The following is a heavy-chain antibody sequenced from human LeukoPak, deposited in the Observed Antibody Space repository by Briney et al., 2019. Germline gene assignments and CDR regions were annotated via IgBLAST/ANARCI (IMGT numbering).Heavy chain of an antibody. CDR1: GFTFSSYA. J-gene: IGHJ4*02. Sequence: GGSLRLSCAASGFTFSSYAMSWVRQAPGKGLEWVSYISSSGSTIYYADSVKGRFTISRDNAKNSLYLQMNSLRAEDTAVYYCARVSDIVATITFDYWGQGTLVTVSS. V-gene: IGHV3-48*03. D-gene: IGHD5-12*01. CDR2: ISSSGSTI. CDR3: ARVSDIVATITFDY.